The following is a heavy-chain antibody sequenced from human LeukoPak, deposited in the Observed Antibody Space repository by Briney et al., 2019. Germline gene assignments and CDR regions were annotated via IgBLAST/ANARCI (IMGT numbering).Heavy chain of an antibody. J-gene: IGHJ5*02. Sequence: PGRSLRLSCAASGFTFSSYAMHWVRQAPGKGLEWVAVISYDGSNKYYAGSVKGRFTISRDNSKNTLYLQMNSLRAEDTAVYYCAREVGATTLFDPWGQGTLVTVSS. CDR1: GFTFSSYA. V-gene: IGHV3-30-3*01. CDR3: AREVGATTLFDP. CDR2: ISYDGSNK. D-gene: IGHD1-26*01.